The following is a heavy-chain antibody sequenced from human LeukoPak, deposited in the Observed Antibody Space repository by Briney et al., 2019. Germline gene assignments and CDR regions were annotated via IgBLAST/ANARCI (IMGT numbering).Heavy chain of an antibody. Sequence: SQTLSLTCTVSGDSISSAAYYWSWIRQHPGKGLEFIEYIYNSGRSTYYNPSLKRRPFISIDTSKNQFSLKLNSVTAADTAVYYCARERFLRYDYWGQGTLVTVSS. CDR2: IYNSGRST. V-gene: IGHV4-31*03. CDR3: ARERFLRYDY. J-gene: IGHJ4*02. CDR1: GDSISSAAYY. D-gene: IGHD2-21*01.